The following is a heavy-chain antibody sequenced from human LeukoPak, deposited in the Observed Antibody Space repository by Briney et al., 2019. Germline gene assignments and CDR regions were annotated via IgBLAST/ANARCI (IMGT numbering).Heavy chain of an antibody. V-gene: IGHV4-59*12. J-gene: IGHJ6*03. CDR1: GGSISSYY. CDR3: RAASSGPLFTYHMDV. CDR2: IYYSGST. D-gene: IGHD3-22*01. Sequence: SETLSLTCTVSGGSISSYYWSWIRQPPGKGLEWIGYIYYSGSTNYNPSLKSRVTISVDTSKNQFSLKLTSVTAADTAVYCTRAASSGPLFTYHMDVWGKGTTVTVSS.